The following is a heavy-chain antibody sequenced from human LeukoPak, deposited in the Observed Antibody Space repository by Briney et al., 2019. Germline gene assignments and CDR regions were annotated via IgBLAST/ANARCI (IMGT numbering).Heavy chain of an antibody. CDR1: GXSVSSGSYY. CDR3: ARMYSNYFDY. CDR2: IYYSGST. D-gene: IGHD4-11*01. V-gene: IGHV4-61*01. J-gene: IGHJ4*02. Sequence: SETLSLTCTVSGXSVSSGSYYRSWIRQPPGKGLEWIGYIYYSGSTNYNPSLKSRVTISVDTSKNQFSLKLSSVTAADTAVYYCARMYSNYFDYWGQGTLVTVSS.